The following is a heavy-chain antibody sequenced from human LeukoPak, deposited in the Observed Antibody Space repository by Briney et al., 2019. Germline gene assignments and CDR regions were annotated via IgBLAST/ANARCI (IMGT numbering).Heavy chain of an antibody. J-gene: IGHJ4*02. CDR1: GFAFSDYY. Sequence: GGSLRLSCAASGFAFSDYYMSWIRQAPGKGLEWVSYISSTGSTIYYSDSVKGRFTIFRDNAKNSLYLQMNSLRAEDTAVYYCARVREMATIALFFGHFDYWGQGTLVTVSS. V-gene: IGHV3-11*04. CDR2: ISSTGSTI. CDR3: ARVREMATIALFFGHFDY. D-gene: IGHD5-24*01.